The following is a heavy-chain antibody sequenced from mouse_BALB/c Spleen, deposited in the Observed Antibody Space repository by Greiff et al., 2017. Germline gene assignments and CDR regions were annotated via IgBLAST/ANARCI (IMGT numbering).Heavy chain of an antibody. D-gene: IGHD5-5*01. Sequence: EVKLMESGPGLVKPSQSLSLTCTVTGYSITSDYAWNWIRQFPGNKLEWMGYISYSGSTSYNPSLKSRISITRDTSKNQFFLQLNSVTTEDTATYYCARTTLPSVAMDYWGQGTSVTVSS. CDR3: ARTTLPSVAMDY. CDR1: GYSITSDYA. CDR2: ISYSGST. V-gene: IGHV3-2*02. J-gene: IGHJ4*01.